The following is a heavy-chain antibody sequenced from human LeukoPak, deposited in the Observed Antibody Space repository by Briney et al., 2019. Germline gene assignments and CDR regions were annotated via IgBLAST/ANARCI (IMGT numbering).Heavy chain of an antibody. J-gene: IGHJ4*02. CDR1: GFTFSRDG. D-gene: IGHD5/OR15-5a*01. Sequence: GGSLRLSCEASGFTFSRDGMNWVRQAPGKGLEWIAHITGPSSSSKIYYADSVKGRFTISRDNVKGARYLQMSSLRVEDTAVYYCARVNSVNLSDYWGQGTLVTVSS. CDR3: ARVNSVNLSDY. V-gene: IGHV3-48*01. CDR2: ITGPSSSSKI.